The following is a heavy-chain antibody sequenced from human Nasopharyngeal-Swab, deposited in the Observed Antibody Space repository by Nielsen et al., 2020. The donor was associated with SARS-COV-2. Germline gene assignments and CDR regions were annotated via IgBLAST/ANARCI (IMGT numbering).Heavy chain of an antibody. CDR3: ARVLIGTPAYGSGTIDY. D-gene: IGHD3-10*01. CDR2: INHSGST. V-gene: IGHV4-34*01. Sequence: RQAPGKGLEWIGEINHSGSTNYNPSLKSRVTISADTSKNQFSQKLSSVTAADTAVYYCARVLIGTPAYGSGTIDYWGQGTLVTVSS. J-gene: IGHJ4*02.